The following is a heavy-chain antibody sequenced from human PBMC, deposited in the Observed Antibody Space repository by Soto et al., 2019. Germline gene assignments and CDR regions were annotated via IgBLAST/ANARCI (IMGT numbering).Heavy chain of an antibody. J-gene: IGHJ6*03. CDR3: AREGVVATKENYYYYYMDV. Sequence: GASVKVSCKASGYTFTSYGISWVRQAPGQGLEWMGWISAYNGNTNYAQKLQGRVTMTTDTSTSTAYMELRSLRSDDTAVYYCAREGVVATKENYYYYYMDVWGKGTTVTVSS. CDR2: ISAYNGNT. D-gene: IGHD5-12*01. V-gene: IGHV1-18*01. CDR1: GYTFTSYG.